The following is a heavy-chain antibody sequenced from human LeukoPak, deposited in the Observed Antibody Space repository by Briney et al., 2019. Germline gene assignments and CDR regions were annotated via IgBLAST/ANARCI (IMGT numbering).Heavy chain of an antibody. D-gene: IGHD4-23*01. J-gene: IGHJ4*02. CDR2: IIPIFGTA. CDR1: GGTFSTYA. CDR3: ARGWLAETTVVTPYNY. Sequence: SVKVSCTTSGGTFSTYAINWVRQAPGQGPEWMGGIIPIFGTANYAQKFHGRVTITADESTSTAYMELSSLRSEDTAVYYCARGWLAETTVVTPYNYWGQGTLVTASS. V-gene: IGHV1-69*01.